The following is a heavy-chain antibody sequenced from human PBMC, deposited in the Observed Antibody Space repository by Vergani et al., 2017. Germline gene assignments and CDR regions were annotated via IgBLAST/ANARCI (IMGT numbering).Heavy chain of an antibody. D-gene: IGHD3-9*01. V-gene: IGHV3-74*03. CDR1: GFSFNSYW. CDR3: ARARCIETCYMSNWLDS. Sequence: DGHLAESGGGFFQPGGSLRLSCSASGFSFNSYWMHWVRQVPGKGLLWVSRIKSDGSITAYADSVKGRFTISRDNAQNTLYLQMNSLRVEDTGVYYCARARCIETCYMSNWLDSWGQGTLVTVSS. CDR2: IKSDGSIT. J-gene: IGHJ5*01.